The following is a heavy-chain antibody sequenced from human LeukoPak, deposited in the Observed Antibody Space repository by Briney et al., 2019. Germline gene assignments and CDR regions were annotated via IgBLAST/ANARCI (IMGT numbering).Heavy chain of an antibody. CDR1: GFTFSNYA. CDR2: ISGSADST. CDR3: ARGHDYSNALPDY. V-gene: IGHV3-23*01. J-gene: IGHJ4*02. D-gene: IGHD4-11*01. Sequence: QPGGSLRLSCAASGFTFSNYAMTWVRQAPGKGLEWVSGISGSADSTYYADSVKGRFTISRDNSKNTLYLQMNSLRAEDTAVYYCARGHDYSNALPDYWGQGTLVTVSS.